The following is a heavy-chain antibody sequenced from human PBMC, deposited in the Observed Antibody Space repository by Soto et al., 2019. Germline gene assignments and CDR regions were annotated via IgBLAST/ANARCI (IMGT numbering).Heavy chain of an antibody. D-gene: IGHD3-22*01. V-gene: IGHV3-23*01. Sequence: GGSLRLSCAASGFTFSSYAMSWVRQAPGKGLEWVSAISGSGGSTYYADSVKGRFTISRDNSKNTLYLQMNSLRAEDTAVYYCATSHQTGITMIVVVITHIDIWGQGTMVTVSS. CDR2: ISGSGGST. CDR3: ATSHQTGITMIVVVITHIDI. CDR1: GFTFSSYA. J-gene: IGHJ3*02.